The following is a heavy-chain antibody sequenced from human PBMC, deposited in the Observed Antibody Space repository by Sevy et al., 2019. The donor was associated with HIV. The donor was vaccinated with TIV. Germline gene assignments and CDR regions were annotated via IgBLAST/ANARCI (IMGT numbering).Heavy chain of an antibody. CDR2: IIWNGGAT. D-gene: IGHD2-21*02. Sequence: GGSLRLSCAASEFTCDDYGMSWVRQAPGKGLEWVSAIIWNGGATSYADSVKGRFSISRDNTKNSLYLQMNSLRAEDTAFYFCAREKSCGGDCYYFDYWGHGTLVTVSS. CDR1: EFTCDDYG. J-gene: IGHJ4*01. CDR3: AREKSCGGDCYYFDY. V-gene: IGHV3-20*04.